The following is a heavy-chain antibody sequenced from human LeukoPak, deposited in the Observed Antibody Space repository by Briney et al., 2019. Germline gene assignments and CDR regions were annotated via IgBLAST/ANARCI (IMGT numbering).Heavy chain of an antibody. CDR3: ARRQLWGSWVDY. V-gene: IGHV1-46*01. CDR1: GYTFTSYY. J-gene: IGHJ4*02. D-gene: IGHD5-18*01. Sequence: ASVKVSCKASGYTFTSYYMHWVRQAPGQGLEWMGIINPSGGSTSYAQKFQGRVTMTRDTSTSRVYMELGSLRSEDTAVYYCARRQLWGSWVDYWGQGTLVTVSS. CDR2: INPSGGST.